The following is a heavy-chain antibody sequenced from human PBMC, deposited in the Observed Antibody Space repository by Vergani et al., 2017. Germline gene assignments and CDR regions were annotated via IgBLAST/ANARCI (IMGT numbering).Heavy chain of an antibody. CDR1: GFTFSSYS. Sequence: EVQLVESGGGLVKPGGSLRLSCAASGFTFSSYSMNWVRQAPGKGLEWVSSISSSSSYIYYADSVKGRFTISRDNSKNTLYLQMNSLRAEDTAVYYCARGFWSGYQIDPWGQGTLVTVSS. D-gene: IGHD3-3*01. CDR3: ARGFWSGYQIDP. V-gene: IGHV3-21*01. CDR2: ISSSSSYI. J-gene: IGHJ5*02.